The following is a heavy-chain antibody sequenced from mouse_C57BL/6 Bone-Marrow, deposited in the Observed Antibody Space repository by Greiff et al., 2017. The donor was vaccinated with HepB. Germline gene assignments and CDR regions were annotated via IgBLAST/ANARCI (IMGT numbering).Heavy chain of an antibody. D-gene: IGHD2-2*01. Sequence: EVMLVESGGDLVKPGGSLKLSCAASGYTFSSYGMSWVRQTPDKRLEWVATISSGGSYTYYPDSVKGRFTITRDNAKNTLYLQMSSRKSEDTAMYYCARRGELGYRLAYWGQGTLVTVSA. J-gene: IGHJ3*01. CDR2: ISSGGSYT. V-gene: IGHV5-6*02. CDR3: ARRGELGYRLAY. CDR1: GYTFSSYG.